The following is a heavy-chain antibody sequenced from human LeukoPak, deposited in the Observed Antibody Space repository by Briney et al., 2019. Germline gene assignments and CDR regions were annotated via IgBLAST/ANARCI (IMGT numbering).Heavy chain of an antibody. CDR2: INPNSGGT. J-gene: IGHJ5*02. D-gene: IGHD3-10*01. CDR1: GYTFTGYY. Sequence: GASVKVSCKASGYTFTGYYMHWVRQAPGQGLEWMGWINPNSGGTNYAQKFQGRVTMTRDTSISTAYMELSRLRSDDTAVYYCARDGQASYYYGSGSYYWFDPWGQGTLVTVSS. CDR3: ARDGQASYYYGSGSYYWFDP. V-gene: IGHV1-2*02.